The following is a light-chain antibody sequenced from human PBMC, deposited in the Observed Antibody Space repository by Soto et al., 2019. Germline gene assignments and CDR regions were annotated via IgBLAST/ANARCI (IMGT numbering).Light chain of an antibody. J-gene: IGKJ1*01. CDR2: GVS. V-gene: IGKV3-20*01. CDR1: QRVSSSS. Sequence: EIVLTQSPATLSLSPGERATLSCRASQRVSSSSLAWYQHKPGQSPRLLIFGVSSRATDIPDRFSGSGSGTDFTLTINRLEPEDFATYYCQQAYSTPWTFGQGTKVEIK. CDR3: QQAYSTPWT.